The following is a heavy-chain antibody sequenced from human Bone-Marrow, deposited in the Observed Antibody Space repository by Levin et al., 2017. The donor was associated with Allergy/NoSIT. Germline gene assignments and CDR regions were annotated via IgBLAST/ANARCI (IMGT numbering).Heavy chain of an antibody. D-gene: IGHD2-2*01. CDR3: AREVVVPTAMGYFDY. J-gene: IGHJ4*02. CDR2: IIPMLGIP. Sequence: VASVKVSCKASGGTFSTCTINWVRQAPGQGLEWMGRIIPMLGIPNYAQKFQDRVTITADKSTSTAYMELSSLSSEDTAIYYCAREVVVPTAMGYFDYWGQGTLVTVSS. CDR1: GGTFSTCT. V-gene: IGHV1-69*04.